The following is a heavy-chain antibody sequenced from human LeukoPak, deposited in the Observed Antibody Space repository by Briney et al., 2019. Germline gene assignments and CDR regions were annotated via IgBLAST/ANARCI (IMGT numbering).Heavy chain of an antibody. V-gene: IGHV1-69*05. CDR3: AREALNPSYYDFWSGYPFDY. D-gene: IGHD3-3*01. J-gene: IGHJ4*02. Sequence: SVKVSCKASGGTFSSYAIGWVRQAPGQGLEWMGRIIPIFGTANYAQKFQGRVTITTDESTSTAYMELSSLRSEDTAVYYCAREALNPSYYDFWSGYPFDYWGQGTLVTVSS. CDR2: IIPIFGTA. CDR1: GGTFSSYA.